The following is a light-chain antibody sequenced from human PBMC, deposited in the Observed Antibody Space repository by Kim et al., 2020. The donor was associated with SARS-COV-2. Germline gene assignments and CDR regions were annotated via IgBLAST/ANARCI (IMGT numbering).Light chain of an antibody. V-gene: IGKV1D-8*01. CDR2: AAT. Sequence: VIWMTQSPSLLSASTGDRVSISCRMGQSIANFLAWYQQRPGKAPELLIYAATTLQSGVPSRFSGSGSGTDFTLTITGLQSGDFATHYSQQYYSFPYTFGLGTKLEI. J-gene: IGKJ2*01. CDR1: QSIANF. CDR3: QQYYSFPYT.